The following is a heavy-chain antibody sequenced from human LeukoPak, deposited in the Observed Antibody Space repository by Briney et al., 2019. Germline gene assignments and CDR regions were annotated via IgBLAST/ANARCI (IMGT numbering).Heavy chain of an antibody. J-gene: IGHJ4*02. D-gene: IGHD6-25*01. V-gene: IGHV3-30*19. CDR3: ARDVPYSSAPPIW. Sequence: GGSLRLSCAASGFTFSSYGMHWVRQAPGKGLEWVAVISYDGSNKYYADSVKGRFTISRDNSKNTLYLQMNSPRAEDTAVYYCARDVPYSSAPPIWWGQGTLVTVSS. CDR1: GFTFSSYG. CDR2: ISYDGSNK.